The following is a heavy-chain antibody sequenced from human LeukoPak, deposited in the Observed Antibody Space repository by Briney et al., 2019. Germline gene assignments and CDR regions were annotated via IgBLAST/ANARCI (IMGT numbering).Heavy chain of an antibody. CDR2: ISAYNGNT. J-gene: IGHJ4*02. CDR3: ARDWFGETTFDY. V-gene: IGHV1-18*01. D-gene: IGHD3-10*01. CDR1: GYTFTSYG. Sequence: ASVKVSCKASGYTFTSYGISWVRQAPGQGLEWMGWISAYNGNTNYAQKLQGRVTMTTDTSTSTAYMELRSLRSDDTAMYYCARDWFGETTFDYWGQGTLVTVSS.